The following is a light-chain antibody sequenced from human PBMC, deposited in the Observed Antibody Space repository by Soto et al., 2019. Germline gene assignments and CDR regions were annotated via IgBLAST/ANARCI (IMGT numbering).Light chain of an antibody. J-gene: IGLJ3*02. CDR2: EVS. Sequence: SALTQPASVSGSPGQTITISCTGTSSDVGGYNYLSWYQQHPGKAPKVMIYEVSNRPSGVSNRCSGSKSGNTASLTISGLQAEDEAEYFCSSYTTSGTPVFGGGTKLTVL. V-gene: IGLV2-14*01. CDR3: SSYTTSGTPV. CDR1: SSDVGGYNY.